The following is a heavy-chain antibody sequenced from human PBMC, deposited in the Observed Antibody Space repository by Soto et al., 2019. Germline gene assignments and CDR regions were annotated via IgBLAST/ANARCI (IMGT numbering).Heavy chain of an antibody. Sequence: SETLSLTCTVSGGSMRNYFWTWIRQPPGKGPEWIGYIHYSGTTSFFPSYNPSLRSRVTISEDTSKNQFSLKLLSVTTADTAVYFCAAGEASSRNLAPYYLDFWGQGTLVTVSS. CDR1: GGSMRNYF. D-gene: IGHD6-13*01. CDR3: AAGEASSRNLAPYYLDF. CDR2: IHYSGTT. V-gene: IGHV4-59*01. J-gene: IGHJ4*02.